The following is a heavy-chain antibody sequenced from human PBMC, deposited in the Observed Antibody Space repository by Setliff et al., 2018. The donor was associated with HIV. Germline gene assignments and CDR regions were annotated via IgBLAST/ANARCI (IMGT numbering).Heavy chain of an antibody. J-gene: IGHJ4*02. CDR3: ARHPVAGTPYYFDS. Sequence: GESLKISCKGSGYIFTTYWIGWVRQMPGKGLEWMGIVYPGDSDIRYSPSFQGQVTISVDKSIRAAYLKWSSLKASDTAMFYCARHPVAGTPYYFDSWGQGTLVTVSS. V-gene: IGHV5-51*01. CDR1: GYIFTTYW. D-gene: IGHD6-19*01. CDR2: VYPGDSDI.